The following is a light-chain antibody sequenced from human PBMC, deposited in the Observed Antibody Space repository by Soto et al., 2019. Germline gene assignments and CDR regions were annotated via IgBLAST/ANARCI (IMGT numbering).Light chain of an antibody. V-gene: IGKV3-15*01. CDR3: QQYNKWPLWT. CDR2: GAS. J-gene: IGKJ1*01. Sequence: EIVMTQSPATLSVSPGERATLSCRASQSVSSNLAWYQQKLGQAPRLLIYGASTRATGIPARFSGSGSGTEFTLTISSLQSEDFALYHCQQYNKWPLWTFGQGTKVEIK. CDR1: QSVSSN.